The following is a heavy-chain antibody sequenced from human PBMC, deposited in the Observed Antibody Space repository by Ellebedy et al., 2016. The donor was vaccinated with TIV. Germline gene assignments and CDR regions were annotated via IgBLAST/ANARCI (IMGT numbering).Heavy chain of an antibody. V-gene: IGHV1-18*01. J-gene: IGHJ5*02. Sequence: AASVKVSCKASGYPFISYGITWVRQAPGQGLEWMGWISAYNGNTNYAQKLQGRVTMTTDTSTSTAYMELRSLRSDDTAVYYCARVVPGAISFDPWGQGTLVTVSS. CDR2: ISAYNGNT. CDR3: ARVVPGAISFDP. D-gene: IGHD2-2*02. CDR1: GYPFISYG.